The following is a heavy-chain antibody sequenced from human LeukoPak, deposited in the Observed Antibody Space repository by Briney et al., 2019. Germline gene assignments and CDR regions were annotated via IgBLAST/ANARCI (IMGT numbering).Heavy chain of an antibody. D-gene: IGHD3-22*01. V-gene: IGHV4-59*08. J-gene: IGHJ4*02. CDR3: ARMSYFDSSLDY. CDR2: IYYSGST. CDR1: GGSISSYY. Sequence: SETLSLTCTVSGGSISSYYWSWIRQPPGKGLEWIGYIYYSGSTNYNPSLKSRVTITVDTSKNQFSLKLTSVTAADTAVYYCARMSYFDSSLDYWGQGTLVTVPS.